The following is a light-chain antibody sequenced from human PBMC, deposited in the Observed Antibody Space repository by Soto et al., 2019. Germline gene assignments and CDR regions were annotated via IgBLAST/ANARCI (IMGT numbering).Light chain of an antibody. V-gene: IGKV3-15*01. CDR1: PTVNSD. CDR3: QQYNDWPLT. J-gene: IGKJ4*01. Sequence: EKVMTQSPDTLSVFPGERATLSCRASPTVNSDLAWYQHKPGQAPRLLIYGASTRATGIPARFTGSGFGTDFPLTISSLQSEDFGVYYCQQYNDWPLTFGGGTNVEI. CDR2: GAS.